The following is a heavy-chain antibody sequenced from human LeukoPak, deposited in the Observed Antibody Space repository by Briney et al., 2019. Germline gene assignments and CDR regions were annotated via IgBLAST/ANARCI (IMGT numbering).Heavy chain of an antibody. V-gene: IGHV4-39*07. Sequence: SETLSLTCTVSGGSIRSSSYYWGWIRQPPGKGLEWIGSIFYSGSTYYNPSLKSRVTISVDTSKNQFSLKLSSVTAADTAVYSCARLSGSYALGAFDYWGQGTLVTVSS. CDR3: ARLSGSYALGAFDY. CDR1: GGSIRSSSYY. J-gene: IGHJ4*02. D-gene: IGHD1-26*01. CDR2: IFYSGST.